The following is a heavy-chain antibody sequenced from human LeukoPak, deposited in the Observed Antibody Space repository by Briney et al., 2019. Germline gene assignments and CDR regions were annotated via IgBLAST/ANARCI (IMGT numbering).Heavy chain of an antibody. CDR3: ARDILVGGSFHFDC. D-gene: IGHD1-26*01. CDR1: GGSISSEW. J-gene: IGHJ4*02. V-gene: IGHV4-4*07. CDR2: IYTNGRA. Sequence: SETLSLTCTVSGGSISSEWWSWIRNPAGKGLEWIRRIYTNGRANYNPSLKSRVTMSLDTSKNQFSLNLSPVTAADTAVYYCARDILVGGSFHFDCWGQGTLVTVSS.